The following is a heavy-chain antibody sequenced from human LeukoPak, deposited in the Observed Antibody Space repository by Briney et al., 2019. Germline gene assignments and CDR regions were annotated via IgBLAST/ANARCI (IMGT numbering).Heavy chain of an antibody. CDR3: ARDRAYSSGWYSY. D-gene: IGHD6-19*01. CDR1: GFTFSSYS. Sequence: PGGSLRLSCAASGFTFSSYSMNWVRQAPGKGLEWVSSISSSSSYIYYADSVKGRFTISRDNAKNSLYLQMNSLRAEDTAVYYCARDRAYSSGWYSYWGQGTLVTVSS. V-gene: IGHV3-21*01. CDR2: ISSSSSYI. J-gene: IGHJ4*02.